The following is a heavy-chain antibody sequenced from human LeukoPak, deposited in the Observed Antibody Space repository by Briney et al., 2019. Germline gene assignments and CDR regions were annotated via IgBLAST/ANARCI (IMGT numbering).Heavy chain of an antibody. J-gene: IGHJ5*02. CDR2: ISSSSSYI. CDR1: GFTFSSYS. V-gene: IGHV3-21*04. Sequence: GGSLRLSCAASGFTFSSYSMNWVRQAPGKGLEWVSSISSSSSYIYYADSVKGRFTISRDNSKNTLYLQMDSLRAEDTAVYYCAKGRSSSWAPGHWFDPWGQGTLVTVSS. D-gene: IGHD6-13*01. CDR3: AKGRSSSWAPGHWFDP.